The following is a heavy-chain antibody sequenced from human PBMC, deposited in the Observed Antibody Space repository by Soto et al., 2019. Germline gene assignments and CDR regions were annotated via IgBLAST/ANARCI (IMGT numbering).Heavy chain of an antibody. CDR2: IYYSGKT. CDR3: AKNLPRTGRFDY. CDR1: GASITSTTYF. V-gene: IGHV4-39*01. J-gene: IGHJ4*02. Sequence: PSETLSLTCTLSGASITSTTYFWAWIRKPPGKGLEWVGSIYYSGKTQYNPSLKSRVTISVDRSKNQFSLQMSSVTAADTAVYYCAKNLPRTGRFDYWGQGSLVTVSS.